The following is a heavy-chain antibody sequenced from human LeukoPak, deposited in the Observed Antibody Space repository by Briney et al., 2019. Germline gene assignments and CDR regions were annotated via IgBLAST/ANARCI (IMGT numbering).Heavy chain of an antibody. CDR3: ARQGSSSWNDAFDI. CDR2: IYYSGST. Sequence: SETLSLTCTVSGGSICSYYWSWIRQPPGKGLEWIGYIYYSGSTNYNPSLKSRVTISVDTSKNQFSLKLSSVTAADTAVYYCARQGSSSWNDAFDIWGQGTMVTVSS. V-gene: IGHV4-59*08. J-gene: IGHJ3*02. D-gene: IGHD6-13*01. CDR1: GGSICSYY.